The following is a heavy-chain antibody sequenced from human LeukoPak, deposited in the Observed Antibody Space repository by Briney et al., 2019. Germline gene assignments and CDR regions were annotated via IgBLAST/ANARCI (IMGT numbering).Heavy chain of an antibody. V-gene: IGHV4-59*08. CDR2: IYYTGST. Sequence: SETLSLTCTLSGGSISTYYWSWIRQPPGKGQEWSGYIYYTGSTNYNPSLKSRVTISVHTSKHHFSLKLISVTAADTAVYYCARREHFWYFVLWGRGTLVTVSS. J-gene: IGHJ2*01. CDR1: GGSISTYY. CDR3: ARREHFWYFVL. D-gene: IGHD1/OR15-1a*01.